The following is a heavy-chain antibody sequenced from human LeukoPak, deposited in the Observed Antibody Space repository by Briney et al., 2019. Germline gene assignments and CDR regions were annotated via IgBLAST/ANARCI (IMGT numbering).Heavy chain of an antibody. Sequence: PGGSLRLSCAASGFIYSSYGMHWVRQAPSKGLEWVAVISYDGSNKYYADSVKGRFTISRDNSKNTLYLQMNSLRAEDTAVYYCAKDTIDYWGQGTLVTVSS. CDR1: GFIYSSYG. V-gene: IGHV3-30*18. CDR2: ISYDGSNK. CDR3: AKDTIDY. J-gene: IGHJ4*02.